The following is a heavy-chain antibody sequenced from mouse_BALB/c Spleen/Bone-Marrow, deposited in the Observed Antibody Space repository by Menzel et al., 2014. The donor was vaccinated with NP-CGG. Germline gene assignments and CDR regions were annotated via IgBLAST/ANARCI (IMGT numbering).Heavy chain of an antibody. CDR2: ISNGGGST. CDR3: ARHLYGNYGAMDY. CDR1: GFTFSDYY. D-gene: IGHD2-1*01. Sequence: EVKLMEYGGGLVQPGGSLKLSCATSGFTFSDYYMYWVRQTPEKRLEWVAYISNGGGSTYYPDTVKGRFTISRDNAKNTLYLQMSRLKSEDTAMYYCARHLYGNYGAMDYWGQGTSVTVSS. V-gene: IGHV5-12*02. J-gene: IGHJ4*01.